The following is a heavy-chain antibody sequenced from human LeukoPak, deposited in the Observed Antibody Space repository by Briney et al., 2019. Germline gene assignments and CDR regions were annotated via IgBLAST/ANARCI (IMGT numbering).Heavy chain of an antibody. CDR3: AKDKRITMIVAWFDP. V-gene: IGHV3-30*02. CDR1: GFTFSSYG. CDR2: IRFDGSNK. J-gene: IGHJ5*02. Sequence: GGSLRLSCAASGFTFSSYGMHWVRQAPGKGLEWVAFIRFDGSNKYYADSVKGRFTISRDNSKNTLYLQMNSLRAEDTAVYYCAKDKRITMIVAWFDPWGQGTLVTVSS. D-gene: IGHD3-22*01.